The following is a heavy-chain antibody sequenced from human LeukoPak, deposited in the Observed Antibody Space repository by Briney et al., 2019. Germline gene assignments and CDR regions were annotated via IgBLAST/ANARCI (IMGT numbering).Heavy chain of an antibody. CDR3: ARDSRDDFWSGPYGMDV. J-gene: IGHJ6*02. CDR1: GGSISSGGYY. Sequence: SETLSLTCTVSGGSISSGGYYWSWIRQHPGKGLEWIGYIYYSGSTYYNPFLKSRVTISVDTSKNQFSLKLSSVTAADTAVYYCARDSRDDFWSGPYGMDVWGQGTTVTVSS. D-gene: IGHD3-3*01. CDR2: IYYSGST. V-gene: IGHV4-61*08.